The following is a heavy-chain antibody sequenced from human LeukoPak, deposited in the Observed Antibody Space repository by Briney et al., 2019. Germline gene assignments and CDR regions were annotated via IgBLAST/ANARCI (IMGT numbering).Heavy chain of an antibody. CDR1: GGSFSGYY. CDR2: INHSGST. CDR3: ARDGWNYAPFGY. Sequence: ETLSLTCAVYGGSFSGYYWSWIRQPPGKGLEWIGEINHSGSTNYNPSLKSRVTISVDTSKNQFSLKLSSVTAADTAVYYCARDGWNYAPFGYWGQGTLVTVSS. D-gene: IGHD1-7*01. V-gene: IGHV4-34*01. J-gene: IGHJ4*02.